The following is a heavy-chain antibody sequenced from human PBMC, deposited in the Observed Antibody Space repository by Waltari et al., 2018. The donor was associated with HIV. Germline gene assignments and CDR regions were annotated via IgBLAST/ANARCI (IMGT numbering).Heavy chain of an antibody. CDR3: GRDLFPRLQLRSDWIDP. V-gene: IGHV1-18*01. CDR1: GYTFNNYG. D-gene: IGHD1-1*01. J-gene: IGHJ5*02. CDR2: SRVFNANT. Sequence: QVQLEQSGTEVKKPGAPVKVSCRASGYTFNNYGITWVRQAPGQGLEWMGWSRVFNANTNYAQKFQGRVTMTADTAARTVYLELRSLKSDDTAVYFCGRDLFPRLQLRSDWIDPWGQGTLVIVSS.